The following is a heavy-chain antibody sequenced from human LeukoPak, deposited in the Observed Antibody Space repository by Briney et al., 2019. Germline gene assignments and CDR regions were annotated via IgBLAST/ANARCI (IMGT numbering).Heavy chain of an antibody. CDR2: IYHSGST. CDR3: AGAGGGSAAGGVSVYFDC. J-gene: IGHJ4*02. V-gene: IGHV4-4*02. Sequence: PSETLSLTCAVSGGSISSSNWWSWVRQPPGKGLEWIGEIYHSGSTNYNPSLKSRVTISVDKSKNQFSLKLSSVPAADTAVYYCAGAGGGSAAGGVSVYFDCWGQGTLVTVSS. CDR1: GGSISSSNW. D-gene: IGHD6-13*01.